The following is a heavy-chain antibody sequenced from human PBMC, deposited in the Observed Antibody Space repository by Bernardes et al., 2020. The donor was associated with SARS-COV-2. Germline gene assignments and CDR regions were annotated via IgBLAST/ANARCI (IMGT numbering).Heavy chain of an antibody. V-gene: IGHV3-23*01. CDR2: ISGNGDAT. CDR3: AKDYSVNGQAGYYYGLDV. J-gene: IGHJ6*02. CDR1: GFTFSSCA. Sequence: GGSLRLSCAASGFTFSSCAMSWVRQGPGKGLEWVSTISGNGDATNYADSVKGRFTISRDNAKNTLYLQMNSLVAEDTAVYYCAKDYSVNGQAGYYYGLDVWGQGTTVTV. D-gene: IGHD4-4*01.